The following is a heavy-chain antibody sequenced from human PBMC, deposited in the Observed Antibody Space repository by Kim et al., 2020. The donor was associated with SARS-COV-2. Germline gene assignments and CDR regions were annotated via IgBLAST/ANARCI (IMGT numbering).Heavy chain of an antibody. CDR2: IYYSGST. CDR1: GGSISSYY. D-gene: IGHD2-2*01. Sequence: SETLSHTCTVSGGSISSYYWSWIRQPPGKGLEWIGYIYYSGSTNYNPSLKSRVTISVDTSKNQFSLKLSSVTAADTAVYYCARGGKVPGVWGQGTLVTVS. V-gene: IGHV4-59*13. CDR3: ARGGKVPGV. J-gene: IGHJ4*02.